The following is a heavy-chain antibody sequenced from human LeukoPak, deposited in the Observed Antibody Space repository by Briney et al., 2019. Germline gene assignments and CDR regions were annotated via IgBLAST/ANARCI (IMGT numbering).Heavy chain of an antibody. V-gene: IGHV3-33*01. J-gene: IGHJ4*02. D-gene: IGHD3-10*01. CDR1: GFSFSSYG. Sequence: PGGSLRLSCEASGFSFSSYGMHWVRQAPGKGLEWVAVVWYDGSNKYYADSVKGRFTISRDNSKNTLYLQMNSLRAEDTAVYYCARASSGFDYWGQGTLVTVSS. CDR2: VWYDGSNK. CDR3: ARASSGFDY.